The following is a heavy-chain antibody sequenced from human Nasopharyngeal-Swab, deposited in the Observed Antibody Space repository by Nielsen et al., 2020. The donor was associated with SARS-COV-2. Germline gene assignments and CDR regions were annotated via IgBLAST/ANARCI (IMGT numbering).Heavy chain of an antibody. CDR3: VRDSPMTRAVIVEY. CDR1: GDSIGSGKYY. V-gene: IGHV4-61*02. CDR2: IDTSGT. Sequence: SETLSLTCTVSGDSIGSGKYYWGWIRQSAGKGLEWLGRIDTSGTTYNPPLKSRVTMSLDTSKNEFSLKVNSVTAADTAVYYCVRDSPMTRAVIVEYWGQGTLVTVSS. D-gene: IGHD3-10*01. J-gene: IGHJ4*02.